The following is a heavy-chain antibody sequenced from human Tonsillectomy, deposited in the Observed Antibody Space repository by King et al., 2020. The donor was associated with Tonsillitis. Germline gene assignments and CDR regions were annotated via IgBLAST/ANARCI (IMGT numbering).Heavy chain of an antibody. CDR2: IKQDGSEK. J-gene: IGHJ3*02. Sequence: VQLVESGGGLVQPGGSLRLSCAASGFTLSSYWMSWVRQAPGRGREGVANIKQDGSEKYYVESVKGRLTISRDNATNSLYLQMNSLRAEDTAVYYCARVSSIIAANDDAFDIWGQGTMVTVSS. D-gene: IGHD6-25*01. CDR3: ARVSSIIAANDDAFDI. CDR1: GFTLSSYW. V-gene: IGHV3-7*01.